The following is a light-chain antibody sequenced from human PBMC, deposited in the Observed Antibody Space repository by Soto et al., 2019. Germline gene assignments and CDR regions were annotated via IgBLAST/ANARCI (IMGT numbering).Light chain of an antibody. CDR3: HQYNNWPPYT. Sequence: EIVMTQSPATLSVFPGERATLSCRASQSVSTNLAWYQQKPGQAPRLLIYGASARATGIPARFSGSDSGTEFTLTISSLQSEDFAVYYCHQYNNWPPYTFGQGTKLEIK. J-gene: IGKJ2*01. V-gene: IGKV3-15*01. CDR2: GAS. CDR1: QSVSTN.